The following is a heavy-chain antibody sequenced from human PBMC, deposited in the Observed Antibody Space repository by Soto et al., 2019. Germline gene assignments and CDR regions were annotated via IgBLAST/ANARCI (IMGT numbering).Heavy chain of an antibody. CDR3: ARPSGYFDTSGYYGAFYYYGMDV. D-gene: IGHD3-22*01. CDR1: GFSFSTYD. Sequence: GGSLRLSCAASGFSFSTYDMNWVRQAPGKWLEWISYISSSSSTIYYADSVKGRFTISRDNAENSLYLQMNSLRDEDTAVYYCARPSGYFDTSGYYGAFYYYGMDVWGQGXTVTVYS. J-gene: IGHJ6*02. CDR2: ISSSSSTI. V-gene: IGHV3-48*02.